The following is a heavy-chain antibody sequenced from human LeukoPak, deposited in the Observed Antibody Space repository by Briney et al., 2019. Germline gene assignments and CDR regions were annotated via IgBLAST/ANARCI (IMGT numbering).Heavy chain of an antibody. V-gene: IGHV3-23*01. CDR3: AKDRSTGWYGGFDY. CDR2: ISGSGGST. J-gene: IGHJ4*02. CDR1: GFTFSSYA. D-gene: IGHD6-19*01. Sequence: GGSLRLSCAASGFTFSSYAMGWVRQAPGKGLEWVSAISGSGGSTYYADSVKGRFTVSRDNSNNTLYLQMNSRRAEDTALYFCAKDRSTGWYGGFDYWGLGALVTVSS.